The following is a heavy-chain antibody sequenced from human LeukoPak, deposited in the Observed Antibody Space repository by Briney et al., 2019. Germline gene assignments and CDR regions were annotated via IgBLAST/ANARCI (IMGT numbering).Heavy chain of an antibody. CDR2: INHSGST. J-gene: IGHJ6*02. Sequence: PSETLSLTCAVYGGSFSGYYWSWIRQPPGKGLEWIGEINHSGSTNHNPSLKSRVTISVDTSKNQFSLKLSSVTAADTAVYYCARGRPSFRFLYDSVHGNYGMDVWGQGTTVTVSS. V-gene: IGHV4-34*01. CDR1: GGSFSGYY. D-gene: IGHD2-2*01. CDR3: ARGRPSFRFLYDSVHGNYGMDV.